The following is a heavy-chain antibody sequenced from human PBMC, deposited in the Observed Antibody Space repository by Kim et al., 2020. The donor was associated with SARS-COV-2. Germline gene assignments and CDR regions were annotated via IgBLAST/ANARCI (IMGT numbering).Heavy chain of an antibody. D-gene: IGHD3-3*01. CDR3: ARDLALTYYDFWSGYLTGYGMDV. J-gene: IGHJ6*02. CDR1: GYTFTSYD. CDR2: MNPNSGNT. Sequence: ASVKVSCKASGYTFTSYDINWVRQATGQGLEWMGWMNPNSGNTGYAQKFQGRVTMTRNTSISTAYMELSSLRSEDTAVYYCARDLALTYYDFWSGYLTGYGMDVCGQGTTVTVSS. V-gene: IGHV1-8*01.